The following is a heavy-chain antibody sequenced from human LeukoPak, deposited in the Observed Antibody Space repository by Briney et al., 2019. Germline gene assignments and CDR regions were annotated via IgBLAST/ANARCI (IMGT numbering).Heavy chain of an antibody. CDR3: AKALVGATVWCFDY. J-gene: IGHJ4*02. Sequence: GGSLRLSCAASGFTFDDYAMHWVRQAPGKGLEGVSGISWNSGSIGYADSVKGRFTISRDNAKNSLYLQMNSLRAEDTALYYCAKALVGATVWCFDYWGQGTLVTVSS. V-gene: IGHV3-9*01. D-gene: IGHD1-26*01. CDR2: ISWNSGSI. CDR1: GFTFDDYA.